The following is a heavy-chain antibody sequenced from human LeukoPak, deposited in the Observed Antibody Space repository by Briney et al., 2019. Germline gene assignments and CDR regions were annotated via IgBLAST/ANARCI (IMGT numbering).Heavy chain of an antibody. CDR3: ARVRGFGGFGTFDY. D-gene: IGHD3-10*01. Sequence: SETLSLTCTVSGGSISSGGYYWSWIRQHPGKGLEWIGYIYYSGSTYYNPSLKSRVIISVDTSKNQFSLKLSSVTAADTAVYYCARVRGFGGFGTFDYWGQGTLVTVSS. CDR2: IYYSGST. J-gene: IGHJ4*02. CDR1: GGSISSGGYY. V-gene: IGHV4-31*03.